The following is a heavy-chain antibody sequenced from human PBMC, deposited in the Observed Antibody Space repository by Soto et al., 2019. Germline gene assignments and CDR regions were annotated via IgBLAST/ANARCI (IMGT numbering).Heavy chain of an antibody. J-gene: IGHJ5*02. CDR2: IWNDGSKQ. V-gene: IGHV3-33*01. D-gene: IGHD4-17*01. CDR3: ARDDDYEANAIDL. CDR1: GFTFSRYG. Sequence: QVQLVESGGGVVQPGRSLRLSCVASGFTFSRYGMHWVRQAPGKGLEWVAVIWNDGSKQVDDDSVKGRFTSSRDNSKNTLYLEMDSLRDEDTSVYYCARDDDYEANAIDLWGQGTLVTVSS.